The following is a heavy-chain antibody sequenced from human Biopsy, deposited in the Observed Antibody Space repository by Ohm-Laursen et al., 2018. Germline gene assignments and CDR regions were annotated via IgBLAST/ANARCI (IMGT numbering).Heavy chain of an antibody. CDR1: GDSINNYY. D-gene: IGHD1-26*01. CDR2: IYTSGSP. Sequence: SQTLSFTGSVSGDSINNYYWSWIRQPVGKGLEWIGRIYTSGSPNYNLSLESRVTMSVDTSKNQFSLNLRSVTAADTAVYYCARGTGRYYVYGAFDIWGQGTVVTVSS. CDR3: ARGTGRYYVYGAFDI. J-gene: IGHJ3*02. V-gene: IGHV4-4*07.